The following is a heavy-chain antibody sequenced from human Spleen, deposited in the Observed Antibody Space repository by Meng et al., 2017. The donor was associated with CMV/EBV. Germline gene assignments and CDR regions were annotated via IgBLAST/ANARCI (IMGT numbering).Heavy chain of an antibody. D-gene: IGHD2-2*02. V-gene: IGHV1-18*01. CDR3: ARDSVNSIVVVPAAIRIWFDP. CDR1: GYTFTSYG. J-gene: IGHJ5*02. Sequence: ASVKVSCKASGYTFTSYGISWVRQAPGQGLEWMGWISAYNGNTNYAQKLQGRVTMTTDTSTSTAYMELRSLRSDDTAVYYCARDSVNSIVVVPAAIRIWFDPWGQGTLVTVS. CDR2: ISAYNGNT.